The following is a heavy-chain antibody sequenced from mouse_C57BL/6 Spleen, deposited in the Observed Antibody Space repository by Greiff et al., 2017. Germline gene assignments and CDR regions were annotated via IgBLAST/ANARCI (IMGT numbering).Heavy chain of an antibody. J-gene: IGHJ4*01. V-gene: IGHV1-15*01. CDR2: IDPETGGT. Sequence: SGAELVRPGASVTLSCKASGYTFTDYEMHWVKQTPVHGLEWIGAIDPETGGTAYNQKFKGKAILTADKSSSTAYMELRSLTSEDSAVYYCTRSGSSYAMDYWGQGTSVTVSS. D-gene: IGHD1-1*01. CDR3: TRSGSSYAMDY. CDR1: GYTFTDYE.